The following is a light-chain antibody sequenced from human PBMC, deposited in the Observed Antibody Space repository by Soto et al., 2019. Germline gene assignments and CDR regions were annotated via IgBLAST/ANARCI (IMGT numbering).Light chain of an antibody. J-gene: IGLJ3*02. CDR1: SSNLGAGHN. Sequence: QSVLTQPPSVSGAPGQGVAISCTGTSSNLGAGHNVHWYQQLPGTVPKLLIYSDTNRPSGVPDRFSASKSGTSAVLAITGLQEEDEADYFCQSYDNSLNGVVFGGGTKLTVL. CDR3: QSYDNSLNGVV. V-gene: IGLV1-40*01. CDR2: SDT.